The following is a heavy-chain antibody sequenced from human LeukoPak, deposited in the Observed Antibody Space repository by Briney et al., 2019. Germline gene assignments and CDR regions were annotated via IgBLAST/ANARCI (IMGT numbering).Heavy chain of an antibody. V-gene: IGHV3-23*01. Sequence: GGSLRLSCAASGFTFSSYAMSWVRQAPGKGLEWVSAISGSGGSTYYADSVKGRFTISRDNSKSTLYLQMNSLRAEDTAVYYCAKDEGTTYYYDSSGYYLNWFDPWGQGTLVTVSS. CDR3: AKDEGTTYYYDSSGYYLNWFDP. CDR2: ISGSGGST. D-gene: IGHD3-22*01. CDR1: GFTFSSYA. J-gene: IGHJ5*02.